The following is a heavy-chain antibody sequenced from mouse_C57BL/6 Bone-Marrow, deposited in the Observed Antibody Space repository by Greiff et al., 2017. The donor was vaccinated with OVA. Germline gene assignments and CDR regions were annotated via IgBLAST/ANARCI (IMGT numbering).Heavy chain of an antibody. CDR3: ARWGGNPYAMDY. V-gene: IGHV1-63*01. D-gene: IGHD2-1*01. CDR1: GYTFTNYW. Sequence: QVQLQQSGAELVRPGTSVKMSCKASGYTFTNYWIGWAKQRPGHGLEWIGDIYPGGGYTNYNEKFKGKATLTADKSSSTAYMQLSSLTSEDSAVYFCARWGGNPYAMDYWGQGTSVTVSS. CDR2: IYPGGGYT. J-gene: IGHJ4*01.